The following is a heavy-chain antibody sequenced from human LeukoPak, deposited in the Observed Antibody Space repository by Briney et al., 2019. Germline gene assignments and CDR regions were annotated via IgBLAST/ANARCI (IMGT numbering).Heavy chain of an antibody. V-gene: IGHV3-21*01. CDR2: ISSSSSYI. Sequence: PGGSLRFSCAASGFTFSSYSWNWVRQAQGKGLEGVSSISSSSSYIYYADSVKGRFTISRDNAKNSLYLQMNSLRAEDTAVYYCARDYAIFGVVVGTDYWGQGTLVTVSS. CDR3: ARDYAIFGVVVGTDY. CDR1: GFTFSSYS. D-gene: IGHD3-3*01. J-gene: IGHJ4*02.